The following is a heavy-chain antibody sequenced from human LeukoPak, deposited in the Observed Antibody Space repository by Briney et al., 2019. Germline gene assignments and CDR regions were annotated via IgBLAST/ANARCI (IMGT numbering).Heavy chain of an antibody. CDR3: AKISGFYGNYYFDY. CDR2: INPNSGGT. J-gene: IGHJ4*02. Sequence: ASVKVSCKASGYTFTVYYMHWVRQAPGRGLEWMGWINPNSGGTNYAQKFQGRVTMTRDTSISAAYMELSRLKSDDTAVYYCAKISGFYGNYYFDYWGQGTLVTVSS. V-gene: IGHV1-2*02. D-gene: IGHD2/OR15-2a*01. CDR1: GYTFTVYY.